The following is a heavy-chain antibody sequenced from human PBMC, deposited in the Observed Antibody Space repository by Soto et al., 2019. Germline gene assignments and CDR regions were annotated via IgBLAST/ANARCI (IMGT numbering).Heavy chain of an antibody. Sequence: PSETLSLTCAVSGYSISSGYYWGWIRQPPGKGLEWIASIYHSGSTYYNPSLKSRVTISVDTSKNQFSLKLSSVIAADTAVYYCARGAATVTPGWFDPWGQGTLVTVS. V-gene: IGHV4-38-2*01. CDR2: IYHSGST. CDR1: GYSISSGYY. CDR3: ARGAATVTPGWFDP. D-gene: IGHD4-17*01. J-gene: IGHJ5*02.